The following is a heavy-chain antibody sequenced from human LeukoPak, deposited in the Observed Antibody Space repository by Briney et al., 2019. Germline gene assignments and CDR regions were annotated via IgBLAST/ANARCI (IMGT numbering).Heavy chain of an antibody. J-gene: IGHJ6*02. Sequence: GRSLRLSCAASGFTFDDYAMFWVRQAPGMGLEWVSGISWNSNNIGYAAFVKGRFTISRDNAKNSLYLQMNSLRAEDTAFYYCARGNRDSSGFYYYYGMDVWGQGTTVTVSS. V-gene: IGHV3-9*01. CDR2: ISWNSNNI. CDR3: ARGNRDSSGFYYYYGMDV. CDR1: GFTFDDYA. D-gene: IGHD6-19*01.